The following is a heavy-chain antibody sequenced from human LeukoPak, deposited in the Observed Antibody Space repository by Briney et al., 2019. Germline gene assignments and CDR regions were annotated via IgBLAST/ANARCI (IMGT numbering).Heavy chain of an antibody. D-gene: IGHD6-13*01. Sequence: GGSLRLSCAASGFTFDDYGMSWVRQAPGKGLEWVSGINWNGGRTAYVDSVKGRFTISRDNAQNSLYLQMNSLRAEDTALYLCASYVAAGSTNAFNIWGQGTMVTVSS. CDR3: ASYVAAGSTNAFNI. J-gene: IGHJ3*02. CDR1: GFTFDDYG. CDR2: INWNGGRT. V-gene: IGHV3-20*01.